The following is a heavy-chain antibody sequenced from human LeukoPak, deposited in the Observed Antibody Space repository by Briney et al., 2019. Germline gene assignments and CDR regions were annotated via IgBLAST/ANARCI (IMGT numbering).Heavy chain of an antibody. CDR3: ARDGSGTYWAYYNWFDP. V-gene: IGHV1-18*01. CDR1: AYTFTSYG. D-gene: IGHD3-10*01. Sequence: ASVKVSCKASAYTFTSYGISWVRQAPGQGLEWMGWISAYNGNTNYAQKLQGRVTMTTDTSTSTAYMELRSLRSDGTAVYYCARDGSGTYWAYYNWFDPWGQGTLVTVSS. CDR2: ISAYNGNT. J-gene: IGHJ5*02.